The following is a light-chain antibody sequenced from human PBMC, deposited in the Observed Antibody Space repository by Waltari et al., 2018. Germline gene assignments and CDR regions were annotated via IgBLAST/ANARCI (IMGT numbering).Light chain of an antibody. Sequence: DTLMSQSPASLSASVGDRVTITCRASETIVGYLAWYQSKPGKAPKLLIYGGSTLQNGVSSRFAGSGSDTEFTLSINGLQADDFATYYCQQTFGGPFTFGQGT. J-gene: IGKJ2*01. CDR3: QQTFGGPFT. CDR1: ETIVGY. V-gene: IGKV1-39*01. CDR2: GGS.